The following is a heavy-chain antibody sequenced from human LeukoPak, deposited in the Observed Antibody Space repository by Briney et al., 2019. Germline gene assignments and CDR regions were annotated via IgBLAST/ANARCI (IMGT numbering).Heavy chain of an antibody. CDR1: GFTFSSYA. Sequence: PGRSLRLSCAASGFTFSSYAMHWVRQAPGKGLEWVAVISYDGSNKYYADSVKGRFTISRDNSKNTLYLRMNSLRAEDTAVYYCAREGGYGDYIYYFDYWGQGTLVTVSS. CDR2: ISYDGSNK. D-gene: IGHD4-17*01. CDR3: AREGGYGDYIYYFDY. V-gene: IGHV3-30-3*01. J-gene: IGHJ4*02.